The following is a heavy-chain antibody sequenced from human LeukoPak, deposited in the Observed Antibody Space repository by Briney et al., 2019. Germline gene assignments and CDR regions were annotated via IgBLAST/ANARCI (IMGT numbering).Heavy chain of an antibody. V-gene: IGHV4-31*03. CDR3: ATDNSYGSGSYYT. CDR2: IYYSGST. Sequence: SETLSLPCTVSGGSISSGGYYWTWIRQHPGKGLEWIGYIYYSGSTYYNPSLKSRVTISVDTSKNQFSLKLSSVTAADTAVYYCATDNSYGSGSYYTWGQGTLVTVSS. J-gene: IGHJ4*02. D-gene: IGHD3-10*01. CDR1: GGSISSGGYY.